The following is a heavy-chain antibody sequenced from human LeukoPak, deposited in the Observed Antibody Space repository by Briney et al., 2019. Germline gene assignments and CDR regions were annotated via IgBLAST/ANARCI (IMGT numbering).Heavy chain of an antibody. CDR2: IIPIFGTA. J-gene: IGHJ5*02. Sequence: SVKVSCKASGGTFSSYAISWVRQAPGQGLEWMGGIIPIFGTANYAQKFQGRVTITTDESTSTAYMELSSLRSEDTAVYYCAAKYYYGSGSYYNGWFDPWGQGTLVTVSS. CDR1: GGTFSSYA. CDR3: AAKYYYGSGSYYNGWFDP. V-gene: IGHV1-69*05. D-gene: IGHD3-10*01.